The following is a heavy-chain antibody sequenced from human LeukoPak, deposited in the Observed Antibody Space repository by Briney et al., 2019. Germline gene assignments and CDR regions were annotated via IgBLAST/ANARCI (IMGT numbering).Heavy chain of an antibody. CDR1: GYTFIDYY. Sequence: ASVKVSCKTSGYTFIDYYMHWVRQAPGQGLEGMGWISPKSGATDYAQKFQGSVTMTWDTSMTTAYMQLSSLRSDDTAVYFCARGEHYYDSSGREFEYWGQGTLVTVSS. CDR2: ISPKSGAT. V-gene: IGHV1-2*02. CDR3: ARGEHYYDSSGREFEY. J-gene: IGHJ4*02. D-gene: IGHD3-22*01.